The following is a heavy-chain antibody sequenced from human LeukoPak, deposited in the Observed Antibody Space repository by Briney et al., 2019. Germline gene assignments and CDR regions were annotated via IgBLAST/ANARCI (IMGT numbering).Heavy chain of an antibody. D-gene: IGHD6-6*01. CDR3: ARGALRIAARPTSSHFGY. J-gene: IGHJ4*02. CDR2: INWNGGST. CDR1: GFTFDDYG. Sequence: GGSLRLSCAASGFTFDDYGMSWVRQAPGKGLEWVSGINWNGGSTGYADSVKGRFTISRDNAKNSLYLQMNSLRAEDSALYYCARGALRIAARPTSSHFGYWGQGTLVTVSS. V-gene: IGHV3-20*04.